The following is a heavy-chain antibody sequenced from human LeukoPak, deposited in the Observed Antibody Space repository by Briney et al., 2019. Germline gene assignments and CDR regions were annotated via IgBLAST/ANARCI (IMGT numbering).Heavy chain of an antibody. CDR1: GFTFTTYW. V-gene: IGHV3-7*01. J-gene: IGHJ5*02. D-gene: IGHD3-10*01. CDR2: INQDGSEK. CDR3: ARPLKYYYGSETYFWFDP. Sequence: GGSLRLSCAASGFTFTTYWMGWVRQAPGKGLEWVANINQDGSEKYYVDSVKGRFTISRDNAKNSLYLQMNSLRAEDAAVYYCARPLKYYYGSETYFWFDPWGQGTLVTVSS.